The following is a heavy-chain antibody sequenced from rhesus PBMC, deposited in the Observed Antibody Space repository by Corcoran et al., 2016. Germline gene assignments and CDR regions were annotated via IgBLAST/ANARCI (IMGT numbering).Heavy chain of an antibody. J-gene: IGHJ6*01. V-gene: IGHV5-2*01. CDR1: GYSFTSYW. CDR2: IDPSDSDT. Sequence: EVQLVQSGAEVKRPGESLKISCKTSGYSFTSYWISWVRQMPGKGLEWMGAIDPSDSDTRYSPSFQGQVTLSAEKSISTAYLQWSSLKASDTATYYCAKESIAAAAYYYGLDSWGQGVVVTVSS. CDR3: AKESIAAAAYYYGLDS. D-gene: IGHD6-25*01.